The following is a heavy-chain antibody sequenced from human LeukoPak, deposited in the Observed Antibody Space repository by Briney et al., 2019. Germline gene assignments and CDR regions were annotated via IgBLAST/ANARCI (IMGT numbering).Heavy chain of an antibody. CDR2: ISSSSSYI. Sequence: GGSLRLSCAASGSTFSSYSMNWVRQAPGKGLEWVSSISSSSSYIYYADSVKGRFTISRDNAKNSLYLQMNSLRAEDTAVYYCARDVAGSWYSSSWLCWFDPWGQGTLVTVSS. CDR1: GSTFSSYS. J-gene: IGHJ5*02. V-gene: IGHV3-21*01. D-gene: IGHD6-13*01. CDR3: ARDVAGSWYSSSWLCWFDP.